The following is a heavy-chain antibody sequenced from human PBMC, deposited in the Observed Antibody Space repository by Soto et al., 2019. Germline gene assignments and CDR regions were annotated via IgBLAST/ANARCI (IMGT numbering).Heavy chain of an antibody. J-gene: IGHJ6*02. CDR2: IWYDGNNK. V-gene: IGHV3-33*01. CDR3: ARDGIAAADYGMDV. CDR1: GFTFSSYG. D-gene: IGHD6-13*01. Sequence: QVQLVESGGGVVQPGRSLRLSCAASGFTFSSYGMHWVRQAPGKGLEWVAVIWYDGNNKYYADSVKSRFTISRDNSKNTLYRQMNRLRAEDTAVYYCARDGIAAADYGMDVWGQGTTVTVSS.